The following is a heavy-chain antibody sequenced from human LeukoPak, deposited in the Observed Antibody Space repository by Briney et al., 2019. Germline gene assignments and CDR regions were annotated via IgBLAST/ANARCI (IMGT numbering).Heavy chain of an antibody. CDR2: INPNSGGT. V-gene: IGHV1-2*02. CDR1: GYTFTGYY. CDR3: ARDWGEIVVVPAAISPFDY. Sequence: GASVKVSCKASGYTFTGYYMHWVRQAPGQGLEWMGWINPNSGGTNYAQKFQGRVTMTRDTSISTAYMELSRLRSDDTAVYYCARDWGEIVVVPAAISPFDYWGQGTLVTVSS. J-gene: IGHJ4*02. D-gene: IGHD2-2*01.